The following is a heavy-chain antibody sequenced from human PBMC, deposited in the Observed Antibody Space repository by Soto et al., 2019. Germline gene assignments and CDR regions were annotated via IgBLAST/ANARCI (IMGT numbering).Heavy chain of an antibody. Sequence: QVQLQESGPGLVKPSQTLSLTCKVSGASLSSGDYYWNWIRQLPGKGLEWIGYIYYTRVTSYNPSLKSRVTMSVDTSKQQFSLKMNSVTAADTAVYFCARAAAPGHPVVPDFWGQGALVTVSS. CDR3: ARAAAPGHPVVPDF. J-gene: IGHJ4*02. CDR1: GASLSSGDYY. CDR2: IYYTRVT. V-gene: IGHV4-31*03. D-gene: IGHD6-13*01.